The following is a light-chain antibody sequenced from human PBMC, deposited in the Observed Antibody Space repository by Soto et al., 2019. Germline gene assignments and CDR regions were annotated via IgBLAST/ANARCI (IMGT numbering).Light chain of an antibody. J-gene: IGKJ1*01. V-gene: IGKV1-16*01. CDR2: GAS. CDR3: QHCFDYPWT. CDR1: EAIGIY. Sequence: DIQMTQSPSSLSASIGERVIITCRPSEAIGIYLAWFQHKPGKAPKPLIYGASKLQSGVPSRFSGSQSETDSGPEYTLTISSLQPEDSATYYCQHCFDYPWTFGQGTKVDIK.